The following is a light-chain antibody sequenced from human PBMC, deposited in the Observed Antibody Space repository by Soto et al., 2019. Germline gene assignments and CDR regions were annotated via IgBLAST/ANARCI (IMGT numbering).Light chain of an antibody. V-gene: IGKV1-5*01. Sequence: DIQMTQSPSTLSASVGDRVTITCLASQNINAWLAWYQQKPGKAPKLLIYDVSTLHSGVPSRFSGSASGKEFTLNITNLESDDFATYYRKQYHRSSTFGKGAKVDIX. CDR2: DVS. J-gene: IGKJ1*01. CDR1: QNINAW. CDR3: KQYHRSST.